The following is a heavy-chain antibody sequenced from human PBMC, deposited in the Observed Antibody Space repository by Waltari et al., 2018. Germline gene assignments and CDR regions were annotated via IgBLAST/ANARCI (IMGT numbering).Heavy chain of an antibody. CDR3: TRGSRGWNGMDV. D-gene: IGHD6-19*01. J-gene: IGHJ6*02. V-gene: IGHV3-74*01. CDR2: ISPDGRRT. CDR1: GFTYSDPC. Sequence: EVQLEESGGGLVQPGGSLRLSCVASGFTYSDPCMPWVRQVPGQGLVWVSEISPDGRRTNHAESVKGRFTTSRDNANNMLYLHMTSLRVEDTSVYFCTRGSRGWNGMDVWGQGTTVTVSS.